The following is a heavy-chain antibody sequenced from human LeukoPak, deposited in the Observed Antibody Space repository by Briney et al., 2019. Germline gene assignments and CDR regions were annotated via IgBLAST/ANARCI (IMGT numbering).Heavy chain of an antibody. V-gene: IGHV3-30*01. D-gene: IGHD3-10*01. Sequence: GGSLRLSCAASGFTFNSYAMHWVRQAPGKGLEWVAVTSYDGSSKYYADSVKGRFTISRDNSKNTLFLQMNSLRAEDTAVYYCARDDYYASGTLAYYFDYWGQGTLVAVSS. CDR1: GFTFNSYA. CDR3: ARDDYYASGTLAYYFDY. J-gene: IGHJ4*02. CDR2: TSYDGSSK.